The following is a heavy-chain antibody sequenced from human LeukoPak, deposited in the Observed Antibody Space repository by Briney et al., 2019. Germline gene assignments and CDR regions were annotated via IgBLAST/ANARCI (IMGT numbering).Heavy chain of an antibody. J-gene: IGHJ4*02. CDR3: AKDGGLWVSAHWGDS. CDR1: GFTFSSYT. Sequence: GGSLRLSRAASGFTFSSYTMSWVRQAPGKGLEWVSTITTSDGNTYYADSVKGRFTVSRDNSKNTLFLQMNSLRAEDTAVYYCAKDGGLWVSAHWGDSWGRGTLVTVSS. CDR2: ITTSDGNT. D-gene: IGHD7-27*01. V-gene: IGHV3-23*01.